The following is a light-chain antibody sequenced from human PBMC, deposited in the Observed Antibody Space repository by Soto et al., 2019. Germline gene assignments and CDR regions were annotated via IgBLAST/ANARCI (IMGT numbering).Light chain of an antibody. J-gene: IGKJ1*01. Sequence: EAVLTQSPATLSVSPGERATLSCRASQSVATNLAWYQQRPGQAPRLLIYGASKRAVGLPARFSGSGSGTEFTLTIASLQSEDFAVYYCQQYNNWPQTFGQGTQVEI. CDR1: QSVATN. CDR2: GAS. CDR3: QQYNNWPQT. V-gene: IGKV3-15*01.